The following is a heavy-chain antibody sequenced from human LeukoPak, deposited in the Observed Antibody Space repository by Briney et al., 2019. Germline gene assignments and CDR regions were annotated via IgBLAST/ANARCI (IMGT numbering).Heavy chain of an antibody. CDR1: GGSISSYY. J-gene: IGHJ4*02. CDR2: IYYSGST. CDR3: AGVGYDFRHDY. V-gene: IGHV4-59*01. Sequence: SETLSLTCTVSGGSISSYYWSWIRQPPGKGLEWIGYIYYSGSTNYNPSLKSRVTISVDTSKNQFSLKLSSVTAADTAVYYCAGVGYDFRHDYWGQGTLATVSS. D-gene: IGHD3-3*01.